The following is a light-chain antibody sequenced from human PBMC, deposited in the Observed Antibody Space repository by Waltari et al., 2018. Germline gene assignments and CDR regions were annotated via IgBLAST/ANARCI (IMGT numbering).Light chain of an antibody. CDR2: DAS. CDR1: QSVSSN. Sequence: EIVMTQSPATLPVSPGERATLPSRASQSVSSNLAWYQQKPGQAPRLLIYDASTRATGIPARFSGSGSGTEFTLTISSMQSEDFAVYYCQQYNNWPPSYTFGQGTKLESK. V-gene: IGKV3-15*01. J-gene: IGKJ2*01. CDR3: QQYNNWPPSYT.